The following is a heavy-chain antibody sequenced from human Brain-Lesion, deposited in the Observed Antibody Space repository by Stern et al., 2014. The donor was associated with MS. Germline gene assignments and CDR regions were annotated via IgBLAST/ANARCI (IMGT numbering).Heavy chain of an antibody. CDR2: IYFRGFT. D-gene: IGHD1-26*01. CDR3: ARHDSVPRPSQLYSARDRGPGYFDY. V-gene: IGHV4-39*01. CDR1: GGSISSSTYY. J-gene: IGHJ4*02. Sequence: QMQLVQSGPGLVKPSATLSLTCTVSGGSISSSTYYWAWIRQPPGKGLEGIGDIYFRGFTYYNPSLKSRVTISVDMSKNQFSLKLSSVTAADTAIYYCARHDSVPRPSQLYSARDRGPGYFDYWGQGTLVTVSS.